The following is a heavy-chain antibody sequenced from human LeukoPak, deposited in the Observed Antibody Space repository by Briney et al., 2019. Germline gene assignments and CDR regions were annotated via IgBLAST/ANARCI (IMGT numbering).Heavy chain of an antibody. Sequence: SETLSLTCTVSGGSISSSSYYWGWIRQPPGKGLEWIGSIYYSGSTYYNPSLKSRVTISVDTSKNQFSLKLSSVTAADTAVYYCARDTSLSAAAGGPFDYWGQGTLVTVSS. V-gene: IGHV4-39*07. D-gene: IGHD6-13*01. CDR2: IYYSGST. CDR1: GGSISSSSYY. J-gene: IGHJ4*02. CDR3: ARDTSLSAAAGGPFDY.